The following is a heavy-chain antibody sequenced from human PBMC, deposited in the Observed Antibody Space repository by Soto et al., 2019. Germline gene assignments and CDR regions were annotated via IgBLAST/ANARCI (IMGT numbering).Heavy chain of an antibody. CDR1: GFSLRNSGEG. CDR3: ANRGSSGWYCWFDP. D-gene: IGHD6-19*01. CDR2: IYWNDDK. Sequence: QITLKESGPTLVPPTQTLTLTCIFSGFSLRNSGEGVGWIRQPPGKAMEWLGFIYWNDDKRYSPSLKSRLTITKDTSKNQVVRTMTNMDPVETATYYCANRGSSGWYCWFDPWGKGTLVTVSA. J-gene: IGHJ5*02. V-gene: IGHV2-5*01.